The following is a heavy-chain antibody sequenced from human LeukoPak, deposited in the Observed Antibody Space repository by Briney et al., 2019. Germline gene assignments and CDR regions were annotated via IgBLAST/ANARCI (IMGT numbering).Heavy chain of an antibody. J-gene: IGHJ4*02. CDR1: GFTFSSYS. CDR2: ISYDGSNK. D-gene: IGHD2-15*01. Sequence: GGSLRLSCAASGFTFSSYSMNWVRQAPGKGLEWVAVISYDGSNKYYADSVKGRFTISRDNSKNTLYLQMNSLRAEDTAVYYCARSPVCSGGSCPNACWAQGTVVTVSS. CDR3: ARSPVCSGGSCPNAC. V-gene: IGHV3-30*03.